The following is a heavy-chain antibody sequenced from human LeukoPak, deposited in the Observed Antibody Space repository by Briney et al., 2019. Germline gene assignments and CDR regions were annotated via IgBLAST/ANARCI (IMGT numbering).Heavy chain of an antibody. CDR2: IYSGGST. CDR3: ATGGRSGVALEQ. CDR1: RFIASSNY. J-gene: IGHJ4*02. Sequence: PGGSLRLSCVVSRFIASSNYMTWVRQAPGKGLEWISLIYSGGSTYYADSVMGRFTISRDNSKTTLFLQMNSLKAEDTAVYYCATGGRSGVALEQWGQGTLVTVSS. V-gene: IGHV3-53*01. D-gene: IGHD1/OR15-1a*01.